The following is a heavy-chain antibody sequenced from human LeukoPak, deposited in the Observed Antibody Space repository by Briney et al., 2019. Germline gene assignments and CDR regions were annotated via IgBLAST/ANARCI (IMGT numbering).Heavy chain of an antibody. Sequence: PSETLSLTCTVSGSSISGYYWNWIRQPAGKGLEWIGRLHPSGATNYNPSLKSRVTMSVGTSKNQFSLKLSSVTAADTAVYYCARGTAMVTGADYWGQGTLVTVSS. J-gene: IGHJ4*02. CDR1: GSSISGYY. V-gene: IGHV4-4*07. CDR2: LHPSGAT. CDR3: ARGTAMVTGADY. D-gene: IGHD5-18*01.